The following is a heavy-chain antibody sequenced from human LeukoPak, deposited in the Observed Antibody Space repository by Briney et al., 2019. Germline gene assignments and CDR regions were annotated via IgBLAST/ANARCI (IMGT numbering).Heavy chain of an antibody. V-gene: IGHV4-34*01. CDR2: INHSGST. CDR3: ARGGYCSSTSCENYYYYYMDV. Sequence: GSLRLSCAASGFTFSSYSMNWVRQAPGKGLEWIGEINHSGSTNYNPSLKSRVTISVDTSKNQFSLKLSSVTAADTAVYYCARGGYCSSTSCENYYYYYMDVWGKGTTVTVSS. CDR1: GFTFSSYS. J-gene: IGHJ6*03. D-gene: IGHD2-2*01.